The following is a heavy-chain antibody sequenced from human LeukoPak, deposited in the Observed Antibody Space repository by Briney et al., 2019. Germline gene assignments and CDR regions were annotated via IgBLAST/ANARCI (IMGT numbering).Heavy chain of an antibody. J-gene: IGHJ4*02. CDR3: ARGGRPACGGDCSVDY. D-gene: IGHD2-21*02. CDR1: GFTFSSYD. CDR2: IGTAGDT. V-gene: IGHV3-13*01. Sequence: GGPLRLSCAASGFTFSSYDMHWVRQATGKGLEWVSAIGTAGDTYYPGSVKGRFTISRENAKNSLYLQMNSLRAGDTAFYYCARGGRPACGGDCSVDYWGQGTLVTVSS.